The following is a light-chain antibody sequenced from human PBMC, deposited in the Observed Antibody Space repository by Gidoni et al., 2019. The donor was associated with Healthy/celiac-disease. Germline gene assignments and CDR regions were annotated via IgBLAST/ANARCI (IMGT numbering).Light chain of an antibody. J-gene: IGKJ3*01. CDR1: QSVLYSSKNKNY. CDR2: CAS. CDR3: QQYYSTPLT. Sequence: DIVLTQSPDSLAVSLGERATINCKSSQSVLYSSKNKNYLAWYQQKPGQPPKLLIYCASTRESGVPDRFSGSGSGTDFTLTISSLQAEDVAVYYCQQYYSTPLTFGPGTKVDIK. V-gene: IGKV4-1*01.